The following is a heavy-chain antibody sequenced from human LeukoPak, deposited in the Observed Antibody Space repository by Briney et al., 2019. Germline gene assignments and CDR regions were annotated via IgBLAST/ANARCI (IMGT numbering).Heavy chain of an antibody. CDR1: GFSFRSHW. CDR3: TTHTTTMGNFDY. V-gene: IGHV3-74*01. D-gene: IGHD4-23*01. J-gene: IGHJ4*02. Sequence: GGSLRLSCAASGFSFRSHWMHWVRQAPGKGLVWVSRINSYGSSTLYVDSVKGRFTISRDNAKNTLYLQMKSLRAEDTAVYYCTTHTTTMGNFDYWGQGTLVTVSS. CDR2: INSYGSST.